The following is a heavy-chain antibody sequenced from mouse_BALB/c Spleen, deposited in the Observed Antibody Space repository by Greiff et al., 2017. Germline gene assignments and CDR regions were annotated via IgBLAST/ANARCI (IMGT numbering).Heavy chain of an antibody. CDR1: GYSITSDYA. V-gene: IGHV3-2*02. CDR3: ARVHSYYFDY. Sequence: EVMLVESGPGLVKPSQSLSLTCTVTGYSITSDYAWNWIRQFPGNKLEWMGYISYSGSTSYNPSLKSRISITRDTSKNQFFLQLNSVTTEDTATYYCARVHSYYFDYWGQGTTLTVSS. J-gene: IGHJ2*01. CDR2: ISYSGST.